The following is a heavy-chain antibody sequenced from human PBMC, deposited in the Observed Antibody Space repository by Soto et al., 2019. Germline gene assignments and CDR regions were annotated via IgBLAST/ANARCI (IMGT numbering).Heavy chain of an antibody. D-gene: IGHD6-13*01. Sequence: QVQLVQSGAEVKKPGSSVKVSCKASGGTFSSYAISWVRQAPGQGLEWMGGIIPIFGTANYAQKFQGRVTITADESTSTAYMELSSLSSEDTAVYYCARTPSIAAAGIAYFDYWGQGTLVTVSS. CDR1: GGTFSSYA. CDR2: IIPIFGTA. V-gene: IGHV1-69*01. J-gene: IGHJ4*02. CDR3: ARTPSIAAAGIAYFDY.